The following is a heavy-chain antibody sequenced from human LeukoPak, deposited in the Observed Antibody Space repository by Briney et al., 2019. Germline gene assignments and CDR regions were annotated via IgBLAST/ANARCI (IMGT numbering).Heavy chain of an antibody. D-gene: IGHD5-24*01. V-gene: IGHV1-46*01. CDR1: GYTFTSYY. Sequence: ASVKVSCKASGYTFTSYYMHWVRQAPGQGLEWMGIINPSGGSTSYAQKFQGRVTMTRDMSTSTVYMELSSLRSEDTAVYYCARERPLMATTSEDAFDIWGQGTMVTVSS. CDR3: ARERPLMATTSEDAFDI. CDR2: INPSGGST. J-gene: IGHJ3*02.